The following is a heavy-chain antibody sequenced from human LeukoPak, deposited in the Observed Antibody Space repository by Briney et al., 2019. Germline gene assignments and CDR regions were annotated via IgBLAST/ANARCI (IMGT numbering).Heavy chain of an antibody. J-gene: IGHJ4*02. V-gene: IGHV3-30*04. D-gene: IGHD1-26*01. Sequence: QAGRSLRLSCTTSGFIFTNFAMEWVRQAPGKGLEWVAAISHDGRNEYYADSVKGRFIVSRDSSKNRVYLQMNSLRYNDTAMYYCVRSSRVVGTKRDHWGQGTLVTVSS. CDR3: VRSSRVVGTKRDH. CDR2: ISHDGRNE. CDR1: GFIFTNFA.